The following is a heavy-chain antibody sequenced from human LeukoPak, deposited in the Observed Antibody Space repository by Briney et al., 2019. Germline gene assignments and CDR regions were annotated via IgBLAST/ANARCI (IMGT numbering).Heavy chain of an antibody. J-gene: IGHJ4*02. CDR3: ARRLGGLFDY. Sequence: GGSLRLSCAASGFSFSGYAMSWVRQAPGKGLEWVANIKEDGSEKYYVDSVKGRFTISRDNAKNSLYLQMNSLRAEDTAVYYCARRLGGLFDYWGQGTLVTVSS. D-gene: IGHD3-10*01. CDR1: GFSFSGYA. CDR2: IKEDGSEK. V-gene: IGHV3-7*01.